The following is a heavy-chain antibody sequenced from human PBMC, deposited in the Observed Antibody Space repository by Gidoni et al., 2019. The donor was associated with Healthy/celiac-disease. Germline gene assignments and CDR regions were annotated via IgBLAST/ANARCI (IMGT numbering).Heavy chain of an antibody. V-gene: IGHV3-23*01. J-gene: IGHJ6*02. Sequence: EVQLLESGGGLVQPGGSLRLSCAASGFTFSSYAMSWVRQAPGKGLEWVSAISGSGGSTYYADSVKGRFTISRDNSKNTLYLQMNSLRAEDTAVYYCAKDRGYCTNGVCYSRSYYYYYGMDVWGQGTTVTVSS. CDR1: GFTFSSYA. D-gene: IGHD2-8*01. CDR2: ISGSGGST. CDR3: AKDRGYCTNGVCYSRSYYYYYGMDV.